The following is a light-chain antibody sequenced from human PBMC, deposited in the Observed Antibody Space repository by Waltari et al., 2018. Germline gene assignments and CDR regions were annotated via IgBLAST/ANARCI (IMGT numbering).Light chain of an antibody. CDR1: QSVSNN. V-gene: IGKV3-15*01. CDR3: QQYNYWWT. J-gene: IGKJ1*01. Sequence: EVVITQSPATLSVSPGERATLSCRASQSVSNNLAWYQQRPGQAPRLLIYGTSTRATGIPARFSGSGSGTEFTLTISSLQSEDFAVYYCQQYNYWWTFGQGTKVEI. CDR2: GTS.